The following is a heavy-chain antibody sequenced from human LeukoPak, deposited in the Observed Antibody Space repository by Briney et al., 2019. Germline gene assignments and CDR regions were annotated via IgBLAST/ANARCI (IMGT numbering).Heavy chain of an antibody. CDR1: GYTFTGYY. CDR2: INPNSGGT. CDR3: AREAVAGTSDFDY. Sequence: ASVEVSCKASGYTFTGYYMHWVRQAPGQGLEWMGWINPNSGGTNYAQKFQGWVTMTRDTSISTAYMELSRLRSDDTAVYYCAREAVAGTSDFDYWGQGTLVTVSS. V-gene: IGHV1-2*04. J-gene: IGHJ4*02. D-gene: IGHD6-19*01.